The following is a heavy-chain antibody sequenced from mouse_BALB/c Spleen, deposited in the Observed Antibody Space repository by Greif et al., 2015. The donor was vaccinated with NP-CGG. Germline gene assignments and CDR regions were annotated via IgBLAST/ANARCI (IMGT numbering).Heavy chain of an antibody. D-gene: IGHD1-1*01. V-gene: IGHV1-54*01. Sequence: QVQLQQSGAELVRPGTSVKVSCKASGYAFTSYLIEWVKQRPGQGLEWIGVINPGSGGTNYNEKFKGKATLTADKSSSTAYMQLSSLTSDDSAVYFCARDGSSFDYWGQGTTLTVSS. CDR2: INPGSGGT. CDR1: GYAFTSYL. CDR3: ARDGSSFDY. J-gene: IGHJ2*01.